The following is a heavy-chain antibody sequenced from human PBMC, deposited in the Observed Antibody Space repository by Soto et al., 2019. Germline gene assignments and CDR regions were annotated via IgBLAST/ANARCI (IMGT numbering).Heavy chain of an antibody. CDR1: GGSISSANHY. CDR2: VYYSGAT. J-gene: IGHJ4*02. V-gene: IGHV4-39*02. Sequence: QLQLQESGPGLVKPSETLSLTCTVSGGSISSANHYWGWIRQSPGKELEWIGSVYYSGATYYNPSLQSRVTISVDTSRNQFSLKLNSVTAADTAVWDCTRDYGEHRVDYWGQGTLVTVSS. D-gene: IGHD4-17*01. CDR3: TRDYGEHRVDY.